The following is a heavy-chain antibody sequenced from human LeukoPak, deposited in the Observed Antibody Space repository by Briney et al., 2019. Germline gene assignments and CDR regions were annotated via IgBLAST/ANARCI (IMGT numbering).Heavy chain of an antibody. J-gene: IGHJ4*02. Sequence: SETLSLTCSVSGGSISSSSYYWGWIRQPPGKGLEWIGSIYNSGSTYYNPSPKSRVTVSVDRTKNQFSLKLNSVTAADTAAYYCARHVASYDFDYWGQGTLVTVSS. D-gene: IGHD2-21*01. CDR1: GGSISSSSYY. V-gene: IGHV4-39*01. CDR3: ARHVASYDFDY. CDR2: IYNSGST.